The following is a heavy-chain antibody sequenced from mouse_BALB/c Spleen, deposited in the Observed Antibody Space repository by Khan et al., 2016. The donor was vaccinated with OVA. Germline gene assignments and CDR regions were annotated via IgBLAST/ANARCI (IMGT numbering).Heavy chain of an antibody. J-gene: IGHJ3*01. D-gene: IGHD2-4*01. CDR3: ARDYDYDEGLAY. Sequence: QVQLKQSGPGLVQPSQSLSITCTVSGFSLTTYGVHWVRQSPGKGLEWLGVIWSGGSTDYNAAFISRLYISKDNSKSQACSKMNSLQAKDTAIYYCARDYDYDEGLAYWGQGTLVTVSA. CDR1: GFSLTTYG. V-gene: IGHV2-2*02. CDR2: IWSGGST.